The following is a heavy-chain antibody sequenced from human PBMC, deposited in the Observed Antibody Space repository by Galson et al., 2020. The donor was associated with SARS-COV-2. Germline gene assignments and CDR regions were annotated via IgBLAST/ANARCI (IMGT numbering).Heavy chain of an antibody. CDR1: GFAFRNYW. V-gene: IGHV3-74*01. Sequence: GGSLSLSCAASGFAFRNYWMHWVRQTPGKGLEWVSRIKSDGSNITYADSVKGRFTITRGNAKNTLYLQMYSLRSEDTAWYYCGGALAVWGQGSLVAVSS. J-gene: IGHJ4*02. CDR2: IKSDGSNI. CDR3: GGALAV.